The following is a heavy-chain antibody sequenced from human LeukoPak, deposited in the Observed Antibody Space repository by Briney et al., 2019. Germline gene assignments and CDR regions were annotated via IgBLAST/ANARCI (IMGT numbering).Heavy chain of an antibody. CDR3: ARGGSSPVGLGAVKRTIFGVAWDY. V-gene: IGHV1-2*02. Sequence: ASVKVSCKASGYTFTGYCMHWVRQAPGQGLEWMGWINPNSGGTNYAQKFQGRVTMTRDTSISTAYMGMRRLRSDDTDEYYCARGGSSPVGLGAVKRTIFGVAWDYWGQGTLVTVSS. CDR1: GYTFTGYC. J-gene: IGHJ4*02. D-gene: IGHD3-3*01. CDR2: INPNSGGT.